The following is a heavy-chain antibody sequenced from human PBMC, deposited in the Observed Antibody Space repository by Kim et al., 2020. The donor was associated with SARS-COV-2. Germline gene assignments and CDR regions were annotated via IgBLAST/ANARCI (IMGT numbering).Heavy chain of an antibody. V-gene: IGHV4-59*08. CDR3: ARHNWAAAGTDGMDV. Sequence: SPKSRVTISVDTSKNQFSLKLSSVTAADTAVYYCARHNWAAAGTDGMDVWGQGTTVTVSS. D-gene: IGHD6-13*01. J-gene: IGHJ6*02.